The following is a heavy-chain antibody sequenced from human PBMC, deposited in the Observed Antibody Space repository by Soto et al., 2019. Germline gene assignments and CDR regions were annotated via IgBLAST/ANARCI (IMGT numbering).Heavy chain of an antibody. D-gene: IGHD3-22*01. V-gene: IGHV3-48*02. CDR2: ISSSSSTI. Sequence: GSLRLSCAASGFTFSSYTMNWVRQAPGKGLEWVSYISSSSSTIYYADSVKGRFTISRDNVKNSLYLQMNSLRDEDTAVYYCARGLYYYDSRGYWGYWGQGTLVTVSS. CDR3: ARGLYYYDSRGYWGY. CDR1: GFTFSSYT. J-gene: IGHJ4*02.